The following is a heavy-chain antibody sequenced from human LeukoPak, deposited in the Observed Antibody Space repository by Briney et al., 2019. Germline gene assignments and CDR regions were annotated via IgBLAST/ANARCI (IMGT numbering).Heavy chain of an antibody. CDR1: GSTFSSYA. V-gene: IGHV3-23*01. D-gene: IGHD6-13*01. J-gene: IGHJ2*01. Sequence: GGSLRLSCAASGSTFSSYAMSWVRQAPGKGLEWVSAISGSGGSTYSADSVKGRFTISRANSKNTLYLQMNSLRAEDTAVYYCAKTRTIKLVLAEKSGGTPGYWYFDLWGRGTLVTVSS. CDR3: AKTRTIKLVLAEKSGGTPGYWYFDL. CDR2: ISGSGGST.